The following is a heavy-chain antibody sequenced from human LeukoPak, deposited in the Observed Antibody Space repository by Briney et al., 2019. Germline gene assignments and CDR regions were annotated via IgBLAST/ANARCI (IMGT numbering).Heavy chain of an antibody. CDR2: ISSSSSYI. CDR3: ARVRGDTYWYFDL. J-gene: IGHJ2*01. D-gene: IGHD4-17*01. CDR1: GFTFSSYS. V-gene: IGHV3-21*01. Sequence: PGGSLRLSCAASGFTFSSYSMNWVRQAPGKGLEWVSSISSSSSYIYYAASVKGRFTISRDNAKNSLYLQMNSLRAEDTAVYYCARVRGDTYWYFDLWGRGTLVTVSS.